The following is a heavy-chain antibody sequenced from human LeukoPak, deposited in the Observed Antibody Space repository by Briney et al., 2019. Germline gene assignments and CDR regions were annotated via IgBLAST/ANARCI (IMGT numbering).Heavy chain of an antibody. CDR3: ARIPPDSSGYYSFDY. D-gene: IGHD3-22*01. CDR1: GYRFTNYW. J-gene: IGHJ4*02. CDR2: IYPGDSET. Sequence: GESLKISCKGSGYRFTNYWIGWVRQMPGKGLEWMGIIYPGDSETRYSPSFQGQVTISADKSISTAYLQWSSLKASDTAMYYCARIPPDSSGYYSFDYWGQGTLVTVSS. V-gene: IGHV5-51*01.